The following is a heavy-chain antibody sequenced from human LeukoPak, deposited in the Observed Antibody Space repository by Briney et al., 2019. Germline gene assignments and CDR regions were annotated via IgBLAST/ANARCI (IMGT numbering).Heavy chain of an antibody. CDR3: ARGGPAAMGMSNFDY. CDR1: GFTFSSYS. J-gene: IGHJ4*02. Sequence: GGSLRLSCAVSGFTFSSYSMNWVRQAPGKGLEWVSSISSSSSYIYYADSIKGRFTISRDNAKNSLYLQMNSLRAEDTAVYYCARGGPAAMGMSNFDYWGQGTLVTVSS. V-gene: IGHV3-21*01. CDR2: ISSSSSYI. D-gene: IGHD2-2*01.